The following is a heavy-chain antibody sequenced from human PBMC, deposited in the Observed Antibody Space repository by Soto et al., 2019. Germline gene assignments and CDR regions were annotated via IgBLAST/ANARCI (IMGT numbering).Heavy chain of an antibody. CDR3: ARTYATTWEQYSFDY. V-gene: IGHV3-23*01. D-gene: IGHD1-26*01. Sequence: VHLLESGGGLVQPGGSLRLSCAASGFTFSAYSLSWVRQAPGKGLQWVSGISGLGGSRYYADSVKGRFTISRDNSKSSLYLQTDSLRVEDTAVYYCARTYATTWEQYSFDYWGQGTLLTVSS. CDR1: GFTFSAYS. J-gene: IGHJ4*02. CDR2: ISGLGGSR.